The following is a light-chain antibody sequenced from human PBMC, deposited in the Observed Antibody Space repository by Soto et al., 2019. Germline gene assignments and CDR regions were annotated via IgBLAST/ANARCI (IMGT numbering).Light chain of an antibody. J-gene: IGKJ1*01. CDR3: QQSYSSPWT. CDR1: QSIFNY. V-gene: IGKV1-39*01. CDR2: AAS. Sequence: DIQVTQSPSSLSASVGDRVTITCRASQSIFNYLNWYQQKPGKAPKLLIDAASILQSGVPSRFSGGGAGTDFTFTISSLQPEDFATYYCQQSYSSPWTFGLGTKVEIK.